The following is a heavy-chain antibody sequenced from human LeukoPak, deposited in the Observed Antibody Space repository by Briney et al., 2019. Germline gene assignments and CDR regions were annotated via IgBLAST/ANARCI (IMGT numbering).Heavy chain of an antibody. V-gene: IGHV3-20*01. CDR3: ARLGGSQEIDY. Sequence: GGSLRLSCAASGFTFDDYGMSWVRQAPGKGLEWVSGINWNGGSTGYADSVKGRFTISRDNAKNSLYLQMNSLRAGDTALYHCARLGGSQEIDYWGQGTLVTVSS. CDR1: GFTFDDYG. D-gene: IGHD1-26*01. CDR2: INWNGGST. J-gene: IGHJ4*02.